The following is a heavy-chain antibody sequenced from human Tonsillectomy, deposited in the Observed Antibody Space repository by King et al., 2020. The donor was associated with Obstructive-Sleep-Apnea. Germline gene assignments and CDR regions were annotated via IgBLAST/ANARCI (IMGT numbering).Heavy chain of an antibody. J-gene: IGHJ4*02. CDR1: GFTFSGSA. Sequence: VQLVESGGGVVQPGRSLRLSCAASGFTFSGSAMHWVRQAQGKGLEWVAVISFDGSDKNYGDSLKGRFTISRDNSKNTLYLQMNSLRPEDTAVYFCAKDGVPLEYWGQGTLVTVSS. CDR2: ISFDGSDK. D-gene: IGHD3-3*01. CDR3: AKDGVPLEY. V-gene: IGHV3-30-3*01.